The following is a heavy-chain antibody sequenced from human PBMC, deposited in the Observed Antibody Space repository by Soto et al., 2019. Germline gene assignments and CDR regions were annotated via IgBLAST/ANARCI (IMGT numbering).Heavy chain of an antibody. CDR1: GYTSADFG. D-gene: IGHD2-2*01. CDR2: VSGNNGAS. Sequence: QVQLMQSGTEVKKPGASVTVSCKASGYTSADFGISWVRQAPRQGLEWMGWVSGNNGASNPAPKVQGRITMTLDTSTGVSYMALRSLRSDDTAIYYCVRDQKYFRVNGNWFDSWGQGTLVSVSS. V-gene: IGHV1-18*04. J-gene: IGHJ5*01. CDR3: VRDQKYFRVNGNWFDS.